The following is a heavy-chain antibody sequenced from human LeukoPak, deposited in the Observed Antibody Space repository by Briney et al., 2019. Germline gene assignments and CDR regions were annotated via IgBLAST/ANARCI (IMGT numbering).Heavy chain of an antibody. J-gene: IGHJ4*02. V-gene: IGHV3-11*05. CDR1: GFTFSDYY. CDR2: ISSSSSYT. CDR3: VRAVSVSSYYFDC. D-gene: IGHD5/OR15-5a*01. Sequence: GGSLRLSCATSGFTFSDYYMSWIRQAPGKGLEWISYISSSSSYTNYVDSVKGRFTISRDNAKNSLYLQMNSLRAEDTAVYYCVRAVSVSSYYFDCWGQGTLVTVSS.